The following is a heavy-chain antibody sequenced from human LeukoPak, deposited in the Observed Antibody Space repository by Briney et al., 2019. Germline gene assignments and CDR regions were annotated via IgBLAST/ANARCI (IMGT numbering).Heavy chain of an antibody. J-gene: IGHJ4*02. CDR1: GFTFSVYA. D-gene: IGHD3-22*01. CDR3: ARSITMIVVVITTPFDY. Sequence: GGSLRLSCAASGFTFSVYAMSWVRQAPVKGLEWVSTLSGDVTYYADSVKGRFTISRDNSKNTLYLQMNSLRTEDTAVYYCARSITMIVVVITTPFDYWGQGTLVTVSS. V-gene: IGHV3-23*01. CDR2: LSGDVT.